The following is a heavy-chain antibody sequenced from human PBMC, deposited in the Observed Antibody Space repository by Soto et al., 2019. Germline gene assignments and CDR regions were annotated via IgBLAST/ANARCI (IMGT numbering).Heavy chain of an antibody. D-gene: IGHD3-3*01. J-gene: IGHJ6*02. CDR1: GGSISSSNW. CDR2: IYHSGST. CDR3: ARDERITIFGVVTYYYYGMDV. V-gene: IGHV4-4*02. Sequence: PSETLSLTCAVSGGSISSSNWWSWVRQPPGKGLEWIGEIYHSGSTNYNPSLKSRVTISVDKSKNQFSLKLSSVTAADTAVYYCARDERITIFGVVTYYYYGMDVWGQGTTVTVSS.